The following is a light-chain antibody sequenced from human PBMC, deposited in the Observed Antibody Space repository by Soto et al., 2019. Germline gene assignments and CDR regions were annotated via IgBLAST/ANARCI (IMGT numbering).Light chain of an antibody. V-gene: IGLV2-23*01. Sequence: QSALTQPASVSGSPGQSITISCTGTSSDVGSYNLVSWYQQHPGKAPKLMIYEGSKRPSGVSNRFSGSKSGNTASLIISGLQAEDEADYYCCSYAGISTVVFGGGTKLTVL. CDR1: SSDVGSYNL. CDR2: EGS. CDR3: CSYAGISTVV. J-gene: IGLJ3*02.